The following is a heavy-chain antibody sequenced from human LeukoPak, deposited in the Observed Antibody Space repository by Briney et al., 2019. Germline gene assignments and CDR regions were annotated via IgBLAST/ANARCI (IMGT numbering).Heavy chain of an antibody. CDR3: ARTQVTSYYVFDY. D-gene: IGHD1-26*01. CDR1: GVSISSYY. V-gene: IGHV4-59*01. Sequence: AETLSLTCTVSGVSISSYYLSWIRQPPEKGLEWIGYIYYSGSTSYNPSLKSRLTIFVDASKNQFSLNLSSVTAADTAVYYCARTQVTSYYVFDYWGPGTLVSVSS. J-gene: IGHJ4*02. CDR2: IYYSGST.